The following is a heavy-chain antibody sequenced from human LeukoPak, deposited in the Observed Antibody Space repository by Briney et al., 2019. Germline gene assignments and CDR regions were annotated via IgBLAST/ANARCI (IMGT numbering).Heavy chain of an antibody. J-gene: IGHJ4*02. CDR3: ARGAPTTRIGAGRFDY. D-gene: IGHD5-12*01. CDR2: INASGGSI. Sequence: ASVKASCNPFGHSLTNYYVHWGRQAPGQGLEWMGEINASGGSISYAEKFKGRITVTRDTYTNTVYMDLSSLRSEETATYYCARGAPTTRIGAGRFDYWGQGSLLTVAS. CDR1: GHSLTNYY. V-gene: IGHV1-46*01.